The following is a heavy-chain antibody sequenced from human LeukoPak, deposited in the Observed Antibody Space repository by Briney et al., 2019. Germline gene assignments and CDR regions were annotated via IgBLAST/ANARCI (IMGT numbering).Heavy chain of an antibody. CDR2: INPNSGGT. J-gene: IGHJ6*02. V-gene: IGHV1-2*02. CDR1: GYTFTGYY. D-gene: IGHD3-10*01. Sequence: GASVKVSCKASGYTFTGYYMHWVGQAPGQGREWMGWINPNSGGTNYAQKFQGRVTMTRDTSISTAYMELSRLRSDDTAVYYCAREGVWFGELLVGTYGMDVWGQGTTVTVSS. CDR3: AREGVWFGELLVGTYGMDV.